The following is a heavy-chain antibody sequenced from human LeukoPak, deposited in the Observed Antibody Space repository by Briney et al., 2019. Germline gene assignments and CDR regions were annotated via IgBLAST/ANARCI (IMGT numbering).Heavy chain of an antibody. J-gene: IGHJ4*02. CDR1: GFTFGDYA. D-gene: IGHD3-10*01. CDR2: ISSSSSYT. V-gene: IGHV3-21*01. Sequence: GGSLRLSCTASGFTFGDYAMNWVRQAPGKGLEWVSSISSSSSYTYYADSVKGRFTISRDNAKNSLYLQMNSLRAEDTAVYYCASDEGRGYYFDYWGQGTLVTVSS. CDR3: ASDEGRGYYFDY.